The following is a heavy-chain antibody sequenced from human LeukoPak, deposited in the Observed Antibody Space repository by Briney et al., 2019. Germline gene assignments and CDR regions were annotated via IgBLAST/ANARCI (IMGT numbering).Heavy chain of an antibody. CDR3: ARHGGTAGRPADYYYYYMDV. CDR2: IYYSRST. CDR1: GASISSGGYY. V-gene: IGHV4-30-4*01. J-gene: IGHJ6*03. D-gene: IGHD3-16*01. Sequence: PSETLSLTCTVSGASISSGGYYWNWIRQPPGKGLEWIGYIYYSRSTSYSPSLKSRLTISVDTSKNQFSLKLSSVTAADTAVYYCARHGGTAGRPADYYYYYMDVWGKGTTVTVSS.